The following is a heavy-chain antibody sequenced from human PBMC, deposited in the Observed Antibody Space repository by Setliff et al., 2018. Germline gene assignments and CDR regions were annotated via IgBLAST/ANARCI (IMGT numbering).Heavy chain of an antibody. V-gene: IGHV3-23*03. CDR1: GFTISGYA. CDR2: ISNDGGSI. Sequence: PGESLKISCVGSGFTISGYAMTWVRQVPGKGLVWVSIISNDGGSIYYADSVKGRFTISRDNSENTRYLQMNSLRSEDTAVYYCFGAGTCSYWGQGTLVTVSS. D-gene: IGHD3-10*01. CDR3: FGAGTCSY. J-gene: IGHJ4*02.